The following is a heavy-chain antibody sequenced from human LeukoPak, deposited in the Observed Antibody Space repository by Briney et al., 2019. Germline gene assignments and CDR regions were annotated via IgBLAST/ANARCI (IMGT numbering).Heavy chain of an antibody. J-gene: IGHJ6*03. Sequence: RASVKVSCKASGYTFTSYSINWVRQAPGQGLEWMGWISAYNGNTNYAQKLQGRVTMTTDTSTSTAYMELRSLRSDDTAVYYCARGAPTTNYYYYYYMDVWGKGTTVTVSS. CDR3: ARGAPTTNYYYYYYMDV. CDR2: ISAYNGNT. CDR1: GYTFTSYS. D-gene: IGHD1-1*01. V-gene: IGHV1-18*01.